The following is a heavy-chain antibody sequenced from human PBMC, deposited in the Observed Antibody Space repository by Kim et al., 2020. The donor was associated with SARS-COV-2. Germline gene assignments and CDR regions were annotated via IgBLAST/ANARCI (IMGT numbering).Heavy chain of an antibody. D-gene: IGHD4-17*01. J-gene: IGHJ4*02. V-gene: IGHV3-9*01. CDR3: VKDMAVTTSVLDY. CDR2: ISWNSGTI. Sequence: GGSLRLSCAASGFTFDDYAMHWVWQAPGKGLEWVSGISWNSGTIGYADSVKGRFTISRDNAKNSLYLQMNSLRVEDTALYYCVKDMAVTTSVLDYWGQGT. CDR1: GFTFDDYA.